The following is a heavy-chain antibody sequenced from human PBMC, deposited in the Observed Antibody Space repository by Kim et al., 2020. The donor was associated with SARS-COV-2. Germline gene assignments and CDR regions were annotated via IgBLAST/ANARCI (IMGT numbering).Heavy chain of an antibody. D-gene: IGHD1-26*01. V-gene: IGHV3-7*03. J-gene: IGHJ6*02. CDR2: IKEDGSEK. CDR3: ARGTIVGGPSVDV. CDR1: GFTFSSSW. Sequence: GGSLRLSCAASGFTFSSSWMNWVRQAPEKGLEWVANIKEDGSEKYYVDSVKGRFTISRDNAKNSLYLQMNSLRVEDTAVYYCARGTIVGGPSVDVWGQGTMVTVSS.